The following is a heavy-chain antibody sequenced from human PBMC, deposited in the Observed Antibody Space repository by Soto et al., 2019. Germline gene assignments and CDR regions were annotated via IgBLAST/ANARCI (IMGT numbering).Heavy chain of an antibody. CDR1: GGSISSYY. CDR2: IYYSGST. D-gene: IGHD1-26*01. Sequence: SETLSLTCTVSGGSISSYYWSWIRQPPGKGLEWIGYIYYSGSTNYNPSLKSRVTISVDTSKNQFSLELSSVTAADTAVYYCARGWELFSGFDYWGQGTLVTVSS. CDR3: ARGWELFSGFDY. V-gene: IGHV4-59*01. J-gene: IGHJ4*02.